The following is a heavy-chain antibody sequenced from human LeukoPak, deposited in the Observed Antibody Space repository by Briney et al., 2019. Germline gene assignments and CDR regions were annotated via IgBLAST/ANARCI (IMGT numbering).Heavy chain of an antibody. CDR1: GFTFSDYW. J-gene: IGHJ4*02. CDR3: VRDLGGRSGH. CDR2: INTDGSIT. Sequence: GGSLRLSCAASGFTFSDYWIHWVRQAPGKGLVWVSRINTDGSITNYADSVKGRFSISRDNAKNTLYLQMSSLRAEDTAVYYCVRDLGGRSGHWGQGTLVTVSS. D-gene: IGHD1-26*01. V-gene: IGHV3-74*01.